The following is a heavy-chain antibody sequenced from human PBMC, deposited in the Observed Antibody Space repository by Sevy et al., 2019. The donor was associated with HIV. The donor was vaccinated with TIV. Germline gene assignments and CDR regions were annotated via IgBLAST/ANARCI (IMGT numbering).Heavy chain of an antibody. D-gene: IGHD2-8*01. CDR3: AREGCTKPHDY. V-gene: IGHV3-23*01. Sequence: GGSLRLSCAASGFTFSKYCMSWVRQPPGKGLEWVSSLSFGCGEINYADSVKGRFTISRDNSKSSVYLQMNNLRPEDTAVYCCAREGCTKPHDYWGQGTLVTVS. CDR1: GFTFSKYC. J-gene: IGHJ4*02. CDR2: LSFGCGEI.